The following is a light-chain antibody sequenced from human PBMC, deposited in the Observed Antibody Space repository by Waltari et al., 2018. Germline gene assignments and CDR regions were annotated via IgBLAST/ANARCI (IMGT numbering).Light chain of an antibody. CDR3: HQYNNWPPWT. CDR2: DES. CDR1: QSVSRN. J-gene: IGKJ1*01. Sequence: ETVMTQSPATLFVSPGERATLSCRASQSVSRNLAWYQQKPGQAPRLLIYDESTRATGIPARFSGSGSGTEFTLTISSLQSEDFAIYHCHQYNNWPPWTFGQGTKVEIK. V-gene: IGKV3-15*01.